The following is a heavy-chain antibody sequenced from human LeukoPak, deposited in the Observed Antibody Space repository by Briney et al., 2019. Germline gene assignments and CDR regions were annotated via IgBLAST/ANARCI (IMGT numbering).Heavy chain of an antibody. J-gene: IGHJ4*02. Sequence: ASAKVPCKASGDTFTGYYMHWVRQAPGQGLEWMGWINPNSGDTNFAQKFQGRVTMTRDTSISTAYMELSRLRSDDTAVFYCARDVWGVGAPRLDYWGQGTLVTVSS. CDR1: GDTFTGYY. V-gene: IGHV1-2*02. CDR3: ARDVWGVGAPRLDY. CDR2: INPNSGDT. D-gene: IGHD3-16*01.